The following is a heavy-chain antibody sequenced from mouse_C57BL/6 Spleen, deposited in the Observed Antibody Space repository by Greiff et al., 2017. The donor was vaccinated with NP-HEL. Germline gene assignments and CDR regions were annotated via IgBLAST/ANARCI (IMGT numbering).Heavy chain of an antibody. Sequence: VQLQQSGTVLARPGASVKMSCKTSGYTFTSYWMHWVKQRPGQGLEWIGAIYPGNSDTSYNQKFKGKAKLTAVTSASTAYMELSSLTNEDSAVYYCTIYYGNYDWYFDVWGTGTTVTVSS. V-gene: IGHV1-5*01. CDR3: TIYYGNYDWYFDV. CDR1: GYTFTSYW. D-gene: IGHD2-1*01. J-gene: IGHJ1*03. CDR2: IYPGNSDT.